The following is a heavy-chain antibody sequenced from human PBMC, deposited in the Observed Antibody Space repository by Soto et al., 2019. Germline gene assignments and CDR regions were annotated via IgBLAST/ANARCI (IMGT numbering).Heavy chain of an antibody. CDR2: ISGNNVYV. CDR1: GFTLSIYT. V-gene: IGHV3-21*01. D-gene: IGHD2-15*01. Sequence: EAQLVEAGGGLVKPGGSLRVSCAASGFTLSIYTMNWVRQAPGKGLEWVSSISGNNVYVYYADSVKGRFSISRDNAKNSLTLQMNSLRAEDTALYYCARDSCSGGSCYRTYAFDMWGQGTLVTVS. J-gene: IGHJ3*02. CDR3: ARDSCSGGSCYRTYAFDM.